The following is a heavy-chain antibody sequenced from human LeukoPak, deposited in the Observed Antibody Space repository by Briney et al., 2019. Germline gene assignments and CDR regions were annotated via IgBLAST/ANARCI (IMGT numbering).Heavy chain of an antibody. CDR3: ARHIREYRSGWYGFGY. Sequence: SETLSLTCTVSGGSISSSSYYWGWIRQPPGKGLEWIGRMYNGGSTYYNPSLKSRVTISVDMSKNQFSLKLSSVTAADTAVYYCARHIREYRSGWYGFGYWGQGTLVTVSS. V-gene: IGHV4-39*01. D-gene: IGHD6-19*01. J-gene: IGHJ4*02. CDR2: MYNGGST. CDR1: GGSISSSSYY.